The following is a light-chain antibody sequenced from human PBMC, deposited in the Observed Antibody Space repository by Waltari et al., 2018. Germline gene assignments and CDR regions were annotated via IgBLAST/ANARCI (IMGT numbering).Light chain of an antibody. Sequence: DIQMTQSPSTLSVSVGDRVTITCRASQSISTLLAWYQQKPGKAPKLLIYKASSLESGVPSTFSGSGSGTEFTLTISSLQPDDFATYYCQQYNTYPLTFGGGTKVEIK. V-gene: IGKV1-5*03. CDR2: KAS. J-gene: IGKJ4*01. CDR3: QQYNTYPLT. CDR1: QSISTL.